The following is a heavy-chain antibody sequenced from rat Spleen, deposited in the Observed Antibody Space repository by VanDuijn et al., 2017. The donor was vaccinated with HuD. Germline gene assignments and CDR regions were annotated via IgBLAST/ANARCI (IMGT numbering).Heavy chain of an antibody. Sequence: EVQLVESGGGLVQPGRSLKLSCVASGFTFNNYWMTWIRQAPGKGLEWVASITNTGGSTYYPDSVKGRFTISRDNAKSTLYLQMNSLRSEDTATYYCTREVTRVSVMDAWGQGASVTVSS. CDR2: ITNTGGST. J-gene: IGHJ4*01. CDR3: TREVTRVSVMDA. V-gene: IGHV5-31*01. CDR1: GFTFNNYW. D-gene: IGHD1-4*01.